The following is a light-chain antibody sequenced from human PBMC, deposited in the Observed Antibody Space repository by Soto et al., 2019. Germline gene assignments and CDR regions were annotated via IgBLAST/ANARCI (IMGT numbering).Light chain of an antibody. V-gene: IGKV1-39*01. J-gene: IGKJ4*01. CDR1: QSIDSY. CDR3: QQSYSMPRT. Sequence: IQLTQSPSSLSASVGDRVTITCLASQSIDSYLNWYQQKPGKAPKLLIYAASSLQSGVPSRFSGSGSGTDFTVTISSLQPEDFATYYCQQSYSMPRTCGGGTKGDIK. CDR2: AAS.